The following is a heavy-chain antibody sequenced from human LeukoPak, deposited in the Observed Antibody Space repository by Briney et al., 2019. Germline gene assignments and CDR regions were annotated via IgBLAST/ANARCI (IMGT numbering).Heavy chain of an antibody. J-gene: IGHJ5*02. D-gene: IGHD3-22*01. CDR3: ARGHVRYYDSSGFRSADWFDP. CDR1: GYTFTSYD. V-gene: IGHV1-8*01. Sequence: ASVKVSCKASGYTFTSYDINWVRQATGQGLEWMGWMNPNSGNTGYAQKFQGRVTMTRNTSISTAYMELSSLRSEDTAVYYCARGHVRYYDSSGFRSADWFDPWGQGTLVTVSS. CDR2: MNPNSGNT.